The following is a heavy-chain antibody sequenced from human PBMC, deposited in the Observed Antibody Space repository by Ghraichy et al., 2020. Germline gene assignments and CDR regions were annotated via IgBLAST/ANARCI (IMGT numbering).Heavy chain of an antibody. V-gene: IGHV4-31*03. Sequence: SQTLSLTCTVSGGSISSGGYFWTWIRQHPGKGLEWIGYIYYSGSTYYNPSLKSRVTISVDTSKNLFSLKLSSVTAADTAVYYCARGSVLAATSYYFDYWGQGTLVTVSS. CDR2: IYYSGST. CDR3: ARGSVLAATSYYFDY. CDR1: GGSISSGGYF. J-gene: IGHJ4*02. D-gene: IGHD2-15*01.